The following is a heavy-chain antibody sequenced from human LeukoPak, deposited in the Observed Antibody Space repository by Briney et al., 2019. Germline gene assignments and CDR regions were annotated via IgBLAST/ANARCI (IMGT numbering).Heavy chain of an antibody. CDR1: GGSISSGSYY. Sequence: PSETLSLTCTVSGGSISSGSYYWSWIRQPAGKGLEWIGRIYTSGSTNYNPSLKSRVTISVDTSKNQFSLKLSSVTAADTAVYYCARDLLVGATNSPRTPGDYWGQGALVTVSS. V-gene: IGHV4-61*02. J-gene: IGHJ4*02. CDR2: IYTSGST. D-gene: IGHD1-26*01. CDR3: ARDLLVGATNSPRTPGDY.